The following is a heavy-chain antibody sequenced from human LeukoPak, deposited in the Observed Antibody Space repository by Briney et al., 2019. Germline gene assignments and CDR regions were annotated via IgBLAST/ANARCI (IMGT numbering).Heavy chain of an antibody. CDR3: AKFGPSDILTGLDAFDS. J-gene: IGHJ3*02. D-gene: IGHD3-9*01. CDR1: GFTFSSYA. CDR2: ISGSGGST. V-gene: IGHV3-23*01. Sequence: QAGGSLRLSCAASGFTFSSYAMSWVRQAPGKGLEWVSAISGSGGSTYYADSVKGRFTISRDNSKNTLYLQMNSLRAEDTAVYYCAKFGPSDILTGLDAFDSWGQGTMVTVSS.